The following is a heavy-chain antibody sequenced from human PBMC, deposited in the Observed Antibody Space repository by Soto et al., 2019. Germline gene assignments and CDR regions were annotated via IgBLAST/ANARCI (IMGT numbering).Heavy chain of an antibody. J-gene: IGHJ6*02. Sequence: QVQLVESGGGVVRPGRSLRLSCAASGFTFSSYAMHWVRQAPGKGLEWVAVISYDGSNKYYADSVKGRFTISRDNSKNTLYLQMNSLRAEDTAVYYCARDTRYSLRENYGMDVWGQGTTVTVSS. D-gene: IGHD4-4*01. CDR1: GFTFSSYA. V-gene: IGHV3-30-3*01. CDR2: ISYDGSNK. CDR3: ARDTRYSLRENYGMDV.